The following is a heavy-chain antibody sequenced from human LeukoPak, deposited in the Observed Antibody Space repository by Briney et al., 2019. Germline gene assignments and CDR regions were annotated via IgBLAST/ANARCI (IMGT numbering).Heavy chain of an antibody. Sequence: SETLSLTCTVSGSSISSYYWSWIRQPAGKGLEWIGRIYTSGSTNYNPSLKSRVTMSVDTSKNQFSLKLSSVTAADTAVYYCARAGLGYCSGGSCSSAPLDAFDIWGQGTMVTVSS. CDR1: GSSISSYY. D-gene: IGHD2-15*01. CDR2: IYTSGST. V-gene: IGHV4-4*07. CDR3: ARAGLGYCSGGSCSSAPLDAFDI. J-gene: IGHJ3*02.